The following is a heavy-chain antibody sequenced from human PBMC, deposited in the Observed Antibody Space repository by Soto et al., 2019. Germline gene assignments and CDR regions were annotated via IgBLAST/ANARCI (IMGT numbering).Heavy chain of an antibody. CDR3: ARRVDHYDSSGDANDI. CDR2: IYHSGST. Sequence: QVQLQESGPGLVKPSGTLSLTCAVSGGSISSSNWWSWVRQPPGKGLEWIGEIYHSGSTSYNPSLKSRVTMSVDTSKNEFSLKLTSVTAADTAVYYCARRVDHYDSSGDANDIWGQGTMVTVSS. V-gene: IGHV4-4*02. D-gene: IGHD3-22*01. CDR1: GGSISSSNW. J-gene: IGHJ3*02.